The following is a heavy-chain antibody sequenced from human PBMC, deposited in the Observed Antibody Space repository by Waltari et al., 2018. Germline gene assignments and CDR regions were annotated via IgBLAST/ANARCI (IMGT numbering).Heavy chain of an antibody. Sequence: QVQLQQWGAGLLRPSETLSLSCRVQGDTISGYYWSWIRQAPGKELQWIGQVHQSGTTNYNPSLKNRLNISGDRSKNQIYLRLTSVTAADTGVYYCARGGGFSGHDSHYFDFWGQGDLVTVSS. V-gene: IGHV4-34*01. CDR3: ARGGGFSGHDSHYFDF. CDR1: GDTISGYY. D-gene: IGHD5-12*01. J-gene: IGHJ4*02. CDR2: VHQSGTT.